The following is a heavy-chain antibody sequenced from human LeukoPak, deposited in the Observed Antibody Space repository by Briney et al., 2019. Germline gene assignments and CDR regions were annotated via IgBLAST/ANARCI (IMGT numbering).Heavy chain of an antibody. Sequence: GGSLRLSWAASGFALSSHWMTWVRQVPGRGPEWVANVNRDGSETYYLDSVKGRFTISKDNAKNSLYLQMNSLRAEDTALYHCARNNGMDVWGQGTTVIVSS. CDR1: GFALSSHW. CDR2: VNRDGSET. CDR3: ARNNGMDV. J-gene: IGHJ6*02. V-gene: IGHV3-7*03.